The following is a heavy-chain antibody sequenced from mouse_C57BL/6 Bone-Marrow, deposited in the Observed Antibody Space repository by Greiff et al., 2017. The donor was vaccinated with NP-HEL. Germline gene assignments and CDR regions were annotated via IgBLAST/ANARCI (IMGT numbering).Heavy chain of an antibody. D-gene: IGHD1-1*01. CDR3: SRTDYYGSSYYAMDY. J-gene: IGHJ4*01. CDR1: GFTFSDYG. Sequence: EVQGVESGGGLVKPGGSLKLSCAASGFTFSDYGMHWVRQAPEKGLEWVAYISSGSGSIYYADTVKGRFTITRDNAKNTLFLQMTRLRSEDTAMYYGSRTDYYGSSYYAMDYWGQGTSVTVSS. V-gene: IGHV5-17*01. CDR2: ISSGSGSI.